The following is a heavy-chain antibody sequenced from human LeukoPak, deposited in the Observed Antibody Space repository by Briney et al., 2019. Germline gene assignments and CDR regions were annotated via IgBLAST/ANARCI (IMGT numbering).Heavy chain of an antibody. CDR2: IYYSGST. V-gene: IGHV4-39*01. Sequence: SETLSLTCTVSGGSISSSSYSWGWIRQPPGKGLEWIGSIYYSGSTYYNPSLKSRVTISVDTSKNQFSLKLSSVTAADTAVYYCARGPDLPTAITGPSHHDAFDIWGQGTMVTVSS. D-gene: IGHD5-18*01. J-gene: IGHJ3*02. CDR1: GGSISSSSYS. CDR3: ARGPDLPTAITGPSHHDAFDI.